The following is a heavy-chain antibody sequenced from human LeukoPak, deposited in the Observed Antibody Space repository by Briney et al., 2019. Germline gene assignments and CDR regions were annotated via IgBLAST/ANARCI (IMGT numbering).Heavy chain of an antibody. CDR3: ARDPGTAMVEYYFDY. CDR1: GYTFTGYY. Sequence: ASVKVSCKASGYTFTGYYMHWVRQAPGQGLERMGWINPNSGGTNYAQKFQGRVTMTRDTSISTAYMELSRLRSDDTAVYYCARDPGTAMVEYYFDYWGQGTLVIVSS. J-gene: IGHJ4*02. CDR2: INPNSGGT. V-gene: IGHV1-2*02. D-gene: IGHD5-18*01.